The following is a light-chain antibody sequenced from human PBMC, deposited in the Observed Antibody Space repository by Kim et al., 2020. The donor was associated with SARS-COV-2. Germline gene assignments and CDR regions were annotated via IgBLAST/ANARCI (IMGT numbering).Light chain of an antibody. Sequence: VTISCTGSSSNIGAGYDVHWYQHLPGTAPQLLIYGNSNRPSGVPDRFSGSKSGASASLAITGLRAEDEADYYCQSYDSSLSGSRVFGGGTQLTVL. V-gene: IGLV1-40*01. CDR2: GNS. CDR3: QSYDSSLSGSRV. CDR1: SSNIGAGYD. J-gene: IGLJ3*02.